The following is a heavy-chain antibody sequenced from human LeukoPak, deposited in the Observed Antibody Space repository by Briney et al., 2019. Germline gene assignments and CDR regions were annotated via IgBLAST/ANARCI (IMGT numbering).Heavy chain of an antibody. D-gene: IGHD1-1*01. CDR1: GFTFSTYG. CDR2: IHYGESNK. J-gene: IGHJ6*03. CDR3: AKEAGIYYYYMDV. Sequence: PGGSLRLSCATSGFTFSTYGMHWVRQAPGKGLEWVAFIHYGESNKYYTDSVKGRLTISRDNSKNTLYLQMNSLRAEDTAVYYCAKEAGIYYYYMDVWGKGTTVTVSS. V-gene: IGHV3-30*02.